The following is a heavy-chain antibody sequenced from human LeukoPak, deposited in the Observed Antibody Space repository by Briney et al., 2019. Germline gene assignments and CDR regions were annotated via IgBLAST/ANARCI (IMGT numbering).Heavy chain of an antibody. CDR1: GYTFTGYY. D-gene: IGHD2-2*01. CDR2: INPNSGGT. CDR3: ARSRYCSSTSCYAVADY. J-gene: IGHJ4*02. V-gene: IGHV1-2*02. Sequence: ASVKVSCKASGYTFTGYYMHWGRQAPGQGLEWMGWINPNSGGTNYAQKFQGRVTITRNTSISTAYMELSSLRSEDTAVYYCARSRYCSSTSCYAVADYWGQGTLVTVSS.